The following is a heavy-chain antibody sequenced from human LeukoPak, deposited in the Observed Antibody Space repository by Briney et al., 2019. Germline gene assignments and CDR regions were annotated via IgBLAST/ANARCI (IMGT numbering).Heavy chain of an antibody. CDR1: GFTVSSNY. D-gene: IGHD4/OR15-4a*01. J-gene: IGHJ6*03. CDR2: IYRGGST. Sequence: PGGSLRLSCAASGFTVSSNYMSWVRQAPGKGLEWVSVIYRGGSTYYADSVKGRFTISRDNSKNTLYLQMNSLRAEDTAVYYCARDGTSYYYMDVWGKGTTVIVSS. V-gene: IGHV3-66*02. CDR3: ARDGTSYYYMDV.